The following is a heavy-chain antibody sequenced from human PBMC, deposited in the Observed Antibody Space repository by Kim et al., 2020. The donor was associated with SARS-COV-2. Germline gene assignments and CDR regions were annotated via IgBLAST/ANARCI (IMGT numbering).Heavy chain of an antibody. Sequence: GGSLRLSCAASGFTFSSYSMNWVRQAPGKGLEWVSSISSSSSYIYYADSVKGRFTISRDNAKNSLYLQMNSLIAEDTAVYYCAGRTSGCFNYWGQGTLVTVSS. J-gene: IGHJ4*02. V-gene: IGHV3-21*01. D-gene: IGHD6-19*01. CDR3: AGRTSGCFNY. CDR1: GFTFSSYS. CDR2: ISSSSSYI.